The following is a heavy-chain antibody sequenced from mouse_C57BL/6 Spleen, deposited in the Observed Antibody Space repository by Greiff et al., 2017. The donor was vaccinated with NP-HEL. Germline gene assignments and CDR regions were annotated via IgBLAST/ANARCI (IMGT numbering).Heavy chain of an antibody. D-gene: IGHD1-1*01. Sequence: QVQLQQPGAELVKPGASVKMSCKASGYTFTSYWITWVKQRPGQGLEWIGDIYPGSGSTNYNEKFKSKATLTVDTSSSTAYMQLSSLTSEDSAVYYCARSDYYYGSSYLAWFSYWGQGPLVTVSA. V-gene: IGHV1-55*01. CDR2: IYPGSGST. J-gene: IGHJ3*01. CDR1: GYTFTSYW. CDR3: ARSDYYYGSSYLAWFSY.